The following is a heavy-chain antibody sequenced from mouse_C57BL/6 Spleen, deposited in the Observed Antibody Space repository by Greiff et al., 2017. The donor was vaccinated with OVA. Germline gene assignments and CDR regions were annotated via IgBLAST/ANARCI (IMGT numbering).Heavy chain of an antibody. CDR3: ARGGYYYYSSCDYYFDY. Sequence: EVQLQQSGPELVKPGASVKMSCKASGYTFTDYNMHWVKQSHGKGLEWIGYINPNNGGTSYNQKFKGKATLTVDKSSSTAYMELRSLTSEDSAVYYCARGGYYYYSSCDYYFDYWGTGTTLTVSS. CDR1: GYTFTDYN. CDR2: INPNNGGT. V-gene: IGHV1-22*01. D-gene: IGHD1-1*01. J-gene: IGHJ2*01.